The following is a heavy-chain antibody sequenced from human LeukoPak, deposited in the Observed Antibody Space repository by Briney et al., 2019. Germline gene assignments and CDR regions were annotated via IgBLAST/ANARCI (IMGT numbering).Heavy chain of an antibody. V-gene: IGHV1-69*13. CDR2: IIPIFGTA. Sequence: GASVKVSCKASGGTFSSYAISWVRQAPGQGLEWMGGIIPIFGTANYAQKFQGRVTITADESTSTAYMELSSLRSEDTAVYYCARARYSGYEGEFDYWGQGALVTVSS. D-gene: IGHD5-12*01. CDR3: ARARYSGYEGEFDY. CDR1: GGTFSSYA. J-gene: IGHJ4*02.